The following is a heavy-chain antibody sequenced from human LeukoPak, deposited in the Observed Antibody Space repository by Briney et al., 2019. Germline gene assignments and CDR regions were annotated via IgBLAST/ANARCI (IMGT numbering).Heavy chain of an antibody. CDR3: ARASDCSSTSCYTDYYYYMDV. CDR2: IIPILGIA. Sequence: ASVKVSCKASGGTFSSYAISWVRQAPGQGLEWMGRIIPILGIANCAQKFQGRVTITADKSTSTAYMELSSLRSEDTAVYYCARASDCSSTSCYTDYYYYMDVWGKGTTVTVSS. J-gene: IGHJ6*03. V-gene: IGHV1-69*04. CDR1: GGTFSSYA. D-gene: IGHD2-2*02.